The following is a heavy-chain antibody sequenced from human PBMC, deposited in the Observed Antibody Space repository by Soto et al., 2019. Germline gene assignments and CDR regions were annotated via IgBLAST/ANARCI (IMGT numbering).Heavy chain of an antibody. D-gene: IGHD2-2*01. J-gene: IGHJ4*02. Sequence: GESLKISCKGSGYSFTSYWIGWVRQMPGKGLEWMGIIYPGDSDTRYSPSFQGQVTISADKSISTAYLQWSSLKASDTAMYYCASVPGLYCSSTSCYERGVDYWGQGTLVTVSS. CDR2: IYPGDSDT. CDR1: GYSFTSYW. V-gene: IGHV5-51*01. CDR3: ASVPGLYCSSTSCYERGVDY.